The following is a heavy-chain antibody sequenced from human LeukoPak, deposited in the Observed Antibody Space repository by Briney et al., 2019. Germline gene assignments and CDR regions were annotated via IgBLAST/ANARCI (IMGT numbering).Heavy chain of an antibody. Sequence: ASVKVSCKASGYTFTSYGISWVRQAPGQGLEWMGWISAYDGNTNYAQKLQGRVTMTTDTSTSTAYMELRSLRSDDTAVYYCARVGRITGTSPPDYWGQGTLVTVSS. CDR3: ARVGRITGTSPPDY. J-gene: IGHJ4*02. D-gene: IGHD1-20*01. CDR1: GYTFTSYG. V-gene: IGHV1-18*01. CDR2: ISAYDGNT.